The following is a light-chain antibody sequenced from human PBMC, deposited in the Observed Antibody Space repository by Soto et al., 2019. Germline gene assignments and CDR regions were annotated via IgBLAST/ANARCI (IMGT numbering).Light chain of an antibody. Sequence: EIVLTQSPGTLSLSPGDRATLYCRASQSVSSSNLAWYQQKPGQAPRLLIYGISSRATGISDRFSGSGSGTEFTLTISSLQPEDFAVYYCQQRSNWPPITFGQGTRLEIK. J-gene: IGKJ5*01. CDR3: QQRSNWPPIT. CDR1: QSVSSSN. CDR2: GIS. V-gene: IGKV3D-20*02.